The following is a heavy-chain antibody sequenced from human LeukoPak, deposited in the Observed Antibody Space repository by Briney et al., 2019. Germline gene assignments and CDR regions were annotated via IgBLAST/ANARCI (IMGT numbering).Heavy chain of an antibody. Sequence: ASVKVSCKASGHTFTGYYMHWVRQAPGQGLAWMGWINPNSGGTNYAQKFQGRVTMTRDTSISTAYMELSRLRSDDTAVYYCARDEVDTAMVIDYWGQGTLVTVSS. V-gene: IGHV1-2*02. CDR2: INPNSGGT. CDR3: ARDEVDTAMVIDY. D-gene: IGHD5-18*01. CDR1: GHTFTGYY. J-gene: IGHJ4*02.